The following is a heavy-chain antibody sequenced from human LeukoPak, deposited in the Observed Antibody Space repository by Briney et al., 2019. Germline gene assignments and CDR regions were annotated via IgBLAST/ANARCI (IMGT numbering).Heavy chain of an antibody. V-gene: IGHV4-34*01. Sequence: SETLSLTCAVYGGSFSGYYWSWIRQPPGKGLEWIGEINHSGSTNYNPSLKSRVTISVDTSKNQFSLKLSSVTAADTAVYYCARVDYSSSGYYYYYMDVWGKGTTVTVSS. D-gene: IGHD6-13*01. J-gene: IGHJ6*03. CDR3: ARVDYSSSGYYYYYMDV. CDR1: GGSFSGYY. CDR2: INHSGST.